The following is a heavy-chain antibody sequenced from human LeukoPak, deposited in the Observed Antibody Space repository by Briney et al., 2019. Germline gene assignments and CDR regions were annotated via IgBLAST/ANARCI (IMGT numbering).Heavy chain of an antibody. CDR1: GFTFSNYW. D-gene: IGHD2-15*01. J-gene: IGHJ4*02. Sequence: PGGSLRLSCAASGFTFSNYWMSWVRQAPGKGLEWVANIKQDGSEKYYVDSVKGRFTISRDNAKSSLYLQMNSLRAEDTAVYYCGRDLLGRANCGGGSCYNWGQGTLVTVSS. V-gene: IGHV3-7*01. CDR2: IKQDGSEK. CDR3: GRDLLGRANCGGGSCYN.